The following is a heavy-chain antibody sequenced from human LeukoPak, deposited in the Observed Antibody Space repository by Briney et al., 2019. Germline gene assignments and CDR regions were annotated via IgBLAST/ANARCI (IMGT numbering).Heavy chain of an antibody. CDR2: IHYSGST. Sequence: SETLSLTCTVSGGSISSYYWSWIRQPPGKGLEWIGYIHYSGSTNYNPSLKSRVTISVDTSKNQFSLKLSSVTAADTAVYYCARATGYGSGSYNDYWGQGTLVTVSS. J-gene: IGHJ4*02. CDR3: ARATGYGSGSYNDY. V-gene: IGHV4-59*01. CDR1: GGSISSYY. D-gene: IGHD3-10*01.